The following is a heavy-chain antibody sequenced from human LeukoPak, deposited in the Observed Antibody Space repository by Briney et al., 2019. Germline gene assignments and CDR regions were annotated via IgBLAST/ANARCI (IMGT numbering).Heavy chain of an antibody. Sequence: GGSLRLSCAASGFIFSSYAMSWVRQAPGKGLEWVSYGGSGGSTYYADSVKGRFTVSRDNSKSTLYLQMNSLTAEDTAVYYCAKMRGQYYHSYYMDAWGKGTTVTVSS. J-gene: IGHJ6*03. V-gene: IGHV3-23*01. CDR3: AKMRGQYYHSYYMDA. CDR2: GGSGGST. CDR1: GFIFSSYA.